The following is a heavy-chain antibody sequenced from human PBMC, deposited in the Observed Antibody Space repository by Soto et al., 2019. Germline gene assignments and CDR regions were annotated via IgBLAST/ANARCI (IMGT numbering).Heavy chain of an antibody. J-gene: IGHJ2*01. CDR1: GGSFTPYF. D-gene: IGHD6-19*01. CDR3: AILASGLQYYYFDF. V-gene: IGHV4-34*01. Sequence: QVQLQQWGAGLLKPSETLSLTCAVYGGSFTPYFWSWIRQPPGKGLEWIGEINHSGSTNYNPSLTRRATLSVHTSKNRVSLKLTSVTAADTAVYYCAILASGLQYYYFDFWGRGTPVTVSS. CDR2: INHSGST.